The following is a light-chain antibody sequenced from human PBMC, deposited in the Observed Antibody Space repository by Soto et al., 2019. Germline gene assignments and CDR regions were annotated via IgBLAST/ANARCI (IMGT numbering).Light chain of an antibody. J-gene: IGKJ5*01. CDR1: QTVNSN. CDR3: QHYNNWHIT. Sequence: DIAMTQSAASLSVCPGEGATLXCRAGQTVNSNVVWYQQIAGEAHRLLIFRASTRAHGGPARFSGSGSGTEFIRTISSLQSEDFAVYYGQHYNNWHITFGQGTRLEIK. V-gene: IGKV3-15*01. CDR2: RAS.